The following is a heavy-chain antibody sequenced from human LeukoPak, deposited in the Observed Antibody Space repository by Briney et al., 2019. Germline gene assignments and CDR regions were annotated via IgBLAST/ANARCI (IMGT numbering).Heavy chain of an antibody. D-gene: IGHD3-10*01. CDR1: GGTFSSYA. CDR3: ARLGSGSFNYYYYGMDV. Sequence: GSSVKVSCKASGGTFSSYAISWVRQAPGQGLEWMGGIIPIFGTANYAQKFQGGVTITADKSTSTAYMELSSLRSEDTAVYYCARLGSGSFNYYYYGMDVWGKGTTVTVSS. CDR2: IIPIFGTA. J-gene: IGHJ6*04. V-gene: IGHV1-69*06.